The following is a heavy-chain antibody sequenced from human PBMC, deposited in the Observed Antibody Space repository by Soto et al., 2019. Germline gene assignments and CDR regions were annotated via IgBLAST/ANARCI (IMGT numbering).Heavy chain of an antibody. J-gene: IGHJ4*02. CDR3: ARLGYCSGGSCSTTDY. CDR1: GGSISSSSYY. Sequence: SETLSLTCTVSGGSISSSSYYWGWIRQPPGKGLEWIGSIYYSGSTYYNPSLKSRVTISVDTSKNQFSLKLSSVTAADTAVYYCARLGYCSGGSCSTTDYWGQGTLVTVSS. CDR2: IYYSGST. D-gene: IGHD2-15*01. V-gene: IGHV4-39*01.